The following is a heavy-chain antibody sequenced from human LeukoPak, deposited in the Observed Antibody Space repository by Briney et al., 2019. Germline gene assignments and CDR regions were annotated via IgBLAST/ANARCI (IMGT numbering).Heavy chain of an antibody. V-gene: IGHV3-66*01. D-gene: IGHD2-2*01. Sequence: GGSLRLSCAASGFTVSSNYMSWVRQAPGKGLEWVSVTYSGGSTYYADSVKGRFTISRDNSKNTLYLQMNSLRAEDTAVYFCARDASPYCSSTSCYAHWGQGTLVTVSS. CDR2: TYSGGST. CDR1: GFTVSSNY. CDR3: ARDASPYCSSTSCYAH. J-gene: IGHJ4*02.